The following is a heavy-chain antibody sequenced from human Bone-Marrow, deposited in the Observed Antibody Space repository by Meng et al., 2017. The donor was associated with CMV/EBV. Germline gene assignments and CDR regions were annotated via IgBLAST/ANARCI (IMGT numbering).Heavy chain of an antibody. CDR1: CYPFPAYY. D-gene: IGHD3-3*01. CDR2: INPNSGGT. J-gene: IGHJ5*02. CDR3: ARGNYDFWSGGWFDP. V-gene: IGHV1-2*02. Sequence: SCYPFPAYYMHWVRPSPGQGLEWMGWINPNSGGTNYAQKFQGRVTMTRDTSISTAYMELSRLRSDDTAVYYCARGNYDFWSGGWFDPWGQGTLVTVSS.